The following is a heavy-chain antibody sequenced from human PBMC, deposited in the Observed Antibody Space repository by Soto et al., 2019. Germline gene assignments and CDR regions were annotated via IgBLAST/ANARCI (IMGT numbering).Heavy chain of an antibody. CDR2: ISGYNANT. CDR3: ARMGDVPYYYYGLDV. V-gene: IGHV1-18*01. J-gene: IGHJ6*02. Sequence: QFQLVQSGAEVKKPGASVKVSCKASGYSFTRYGISWVRQAPGQGLEWMGWISGYNANTNYPENLQGRVTMTTDTSTSTAYMGVRNLISDDTAVYYCARMGDVPYYYYGLDVWGQGTTVTGSS. D-gene: IGHD3-16*01. CDR1: GYSFTRYG.